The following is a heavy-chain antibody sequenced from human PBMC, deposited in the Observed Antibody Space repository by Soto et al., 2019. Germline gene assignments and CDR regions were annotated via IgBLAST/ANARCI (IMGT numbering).Heavy chain of an antibody. Sequence: QVQLVQSGAEVKMPGASVRVSRKASGYTFTTNSMHWVRQAPGKRPEWMGWINTDNGNTKYSKEFQDRVTITKDTSASTAYMELSSLRSEDTAIYYCARDSTNTWWGSWYWGPGTLVTVSS. D-gene: IGHD2-8*02. CDR3: ARDSTNTWWGSWY. J-gene: IGHJ4*02. V-gene: IGHV1-3*04. CDR1: GYTFTTNS. CDR2: INTDNGNT.